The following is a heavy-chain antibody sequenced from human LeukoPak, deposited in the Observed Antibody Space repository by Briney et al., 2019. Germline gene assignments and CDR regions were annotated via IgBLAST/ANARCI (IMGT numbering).Heavy chain of an antibody. J-gene: IGHJ6*02. V-gene: IGHV4-34*01. CDR1: GGSFSGHY. Sequence: SETLSLTCAVYGGSFSGHYWSWIRQPPGKGLEWIGEINHSGSTNYNPSLKSRVTISVDTSKNQFSLKLSSVTAADTAVYYCARERAYCSGGSCYSRPYYYRMDVWGQGTTVTVSS. CDR2: INHSGST. D-gene: IGHD2-15*01. CDR3: ARERAYCSGGSCYSRPYYYRMDV.